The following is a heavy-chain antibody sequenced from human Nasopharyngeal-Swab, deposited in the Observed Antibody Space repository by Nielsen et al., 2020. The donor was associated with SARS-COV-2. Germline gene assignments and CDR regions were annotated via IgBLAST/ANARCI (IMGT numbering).Heavy chain of an antibody. CDR3: TRGLTGHIVQWNPSPY. CDR2: MSSSGDTT. V-gene: IGHV3-23*01. Sequence: GGSLRLSCAASGFTFSRNAMTWVRQTPGKGLECVSGMSSSGDTTYYADSVKGRFAISRDNSKNTLYLQMNSLRAEDTAVYFCTRGLTGHIVQWNPSPYWGQGTLVTVSS. CDR1: GFTFSRNA. D-gene: IGHD1-14*01. J-gene: IGHJ4*02.